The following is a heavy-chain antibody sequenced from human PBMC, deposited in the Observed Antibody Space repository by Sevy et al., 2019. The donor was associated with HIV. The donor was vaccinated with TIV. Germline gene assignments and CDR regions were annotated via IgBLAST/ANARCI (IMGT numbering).Heavy chain of an antibody. J-gene: IGHJ4*02. V-gene: IGHV3-53*01. CDR1: GFSVSSNY. CDR3: AGVQSHTGWFDY. Sequence: GGSLRLSCEASGFSVSSNYMAWVRQAPGKGLEWVSVIYSGKSTDYRDSVNGRFTISRDGSKNTLYLQMDSLRAEDTAVYHCAGVQSHTGWFDYWGQGSLVTVSS. CDR2: IYSGKST. D-gene: IGHD6-19*01.